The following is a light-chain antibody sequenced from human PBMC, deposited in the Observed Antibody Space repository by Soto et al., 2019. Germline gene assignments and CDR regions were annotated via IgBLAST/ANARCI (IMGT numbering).Light chain of an antibody. CDR1: SNDVGGYNH. J-gene: IGLJ3*02. CDR3: NSYRSTDTVV. CDR2: EVS. V-gene: IGLV2-14*01. Sequence: SVLTQPASVSGSPGQSITISCTGTSNDVGGYNHVSWYQQHPGKAPKLIIYEVSYRPSGVSSRFSGSKSGNTASLTISGLQAEDEADYYCNSYRSTDTVVFGGGTKLTVL.